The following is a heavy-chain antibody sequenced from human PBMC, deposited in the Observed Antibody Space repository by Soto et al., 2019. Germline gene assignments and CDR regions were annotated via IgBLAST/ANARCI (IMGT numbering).Heavy chain of an antibody. V-gene: IGHV1-69*04. J-gene: IGHJ4*02. CDR1: GGTFSSYT. CDR2: IIPILGIA. Sequence: GASVKVSCKASGGTFSSYTISWVRQAPGQGLEWMGRIIPILGIANYAQKFQGRVTITRDTSASTAYMELSSLRSEDTAVYYCARDLVVVVPAAMGYWGQGTLVTVSS. CDR3: ARDLVVVVPAAMGY. D-gene: IGHD2-2*01.